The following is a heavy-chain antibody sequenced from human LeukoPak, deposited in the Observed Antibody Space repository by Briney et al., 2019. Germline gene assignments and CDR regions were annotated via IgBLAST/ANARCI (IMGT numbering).Heavy chain of an antibody. V-gene: IGHV1-2*02. CDR1: GYTFTDYY. J-gene: IGHJ4*02. CDR3: ARDGDGRINFDY. CDR2: INPHSGDT. Sequence: VKVSCKASGYTFTDYYIHWVRQAPGQGLEWMAWINPHSGDTNYAPKFQGRITLTRDTSITTDYMELSSLTSDDAAVYYCARDGDGRINFDYWGQGSLVTVSS. D-gene: IGHD5-24*01.